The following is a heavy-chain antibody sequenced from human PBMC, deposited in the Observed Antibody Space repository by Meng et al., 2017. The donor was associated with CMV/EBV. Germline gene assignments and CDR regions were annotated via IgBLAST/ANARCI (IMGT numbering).Heavy chain of an antibody. Sequence: GESLKISCAASGFTFSSYSMNWVRQAPGKGLEWVSYISSSSSTIYYADSVKGRFTISRDNAKNSLYLQMNSLRAEDTAVYYCARDHCSSTSCYLLYHYYGMDVWGQGTTVTVSS. V-gene: IGHV3-48*04. D-gene: IGHD2-2*01. J-gene: IGHJ6*02. CDR2: ISSSSSTI. CDR3: ARDHCSSTSCYLLYHYYGMDV. CDR1: GFTFSSYS.